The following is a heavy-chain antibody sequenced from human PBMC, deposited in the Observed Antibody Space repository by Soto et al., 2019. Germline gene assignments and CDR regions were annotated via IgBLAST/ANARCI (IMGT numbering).Heavy chain of an antibody. D-gene: IGHD3-10*01. CDR3: ARENLWFGEFQSY. CDR1: GFTFSSYW. CDR2: INSDGSST. J-gene: IGHJ4*02. V-gene: IGHV3-74*01. Sequence: GGSLKLSCAASGFTFSSYWMHWVRQAPGKGLVWVSRINSDGSSTSYADSVKGRFTISRDNAKNTLYLQMNSLRAEDTAVYYCARENLWFGEFQSYWGQGTLVTVSS.